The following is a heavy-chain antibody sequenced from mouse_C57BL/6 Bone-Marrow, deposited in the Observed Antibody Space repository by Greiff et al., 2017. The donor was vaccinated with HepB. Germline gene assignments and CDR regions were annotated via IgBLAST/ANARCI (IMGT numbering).Heavy chain of an antibody. J-gene: IGHJ4*01. CDR2: IDPSDSYT. V-gene: IGHV1-59*01. D-gene: IGHD2-4*01. CDR3: EKGGAMITTNYYAMDY. CDR1: GYTFTSYW. Sequence: QVQLQQPGAELVRPGTSVKLSCKASGYTFTSYWMHWVKQRPGQGLEWIGVIDPSDSYTNYNQKFKGKATLTVDTSSSTAYMQLSSLTSEDSAVYYCEKGGAMITTNYYAMDYWGQGTSVTVSS.